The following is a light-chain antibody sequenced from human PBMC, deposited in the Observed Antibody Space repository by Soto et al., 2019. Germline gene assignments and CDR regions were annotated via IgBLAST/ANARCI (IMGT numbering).Light chain of an antibody. J-gene: IGKJ1*01. Sequence: DIQLTQSPSFLSASVGDRVTVTCRASQSISTYLNWYQQRPGKAPNLLIYAASNMQGGVPSRFSGNGSGTDFALTISSLQPEDFATYYCQQSYNTPQTFGQGTKVDI. CDR1: QSISTY. V-gene: IGKV1-39*01. CDR3: QQSYNTPQT. CDR2: AAS.